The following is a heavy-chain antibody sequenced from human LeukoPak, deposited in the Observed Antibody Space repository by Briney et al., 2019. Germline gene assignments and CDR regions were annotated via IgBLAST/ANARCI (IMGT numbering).Heavy chain of an antibody. V-gene: IGHV1-69*13. CDR1: GGTFSSFA. J-gene: IGHJ4*02. D-gene: IGHD6-19*01. CDR2: IIPIFGTA. Sequence: SVKVSCKASGGTFSSFAISWVRQAPGQGLEWMGGIIPIFGTANYAQKFQGRVTITADESTSTAYMELSSLRSEDTAVYYCARRPGSGWNPYYFDYWGQGTLVTVSS. CDR3: ARRPGSGWNPYYFDY.